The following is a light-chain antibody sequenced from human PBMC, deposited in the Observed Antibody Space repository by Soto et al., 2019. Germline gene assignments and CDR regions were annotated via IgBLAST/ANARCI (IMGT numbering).Light chain of an antibody. CDR2: GAS. CDR1: ESLSTY. CDR3: QSYNDWPFT. V-gene: IGKV3-15*01. Sequence: EIVMTQSPATLSVYPGERVNLSCRASESLSTYLAWYQQKPGPAPRLLIYGASTKATGIPARFSGSGSATDFTLTISSLQSEDFAVYYCQSYNDWPFTFGHGTKLEI. J-gene: IGKJ2*01.